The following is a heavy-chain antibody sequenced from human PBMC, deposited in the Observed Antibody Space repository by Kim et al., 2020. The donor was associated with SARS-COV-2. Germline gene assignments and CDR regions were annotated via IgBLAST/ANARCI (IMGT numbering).Heavy chain of an antibody. D-gene: IGHD5-18*01. CDR1: GFTVSSNY. CDR2: IYSGGST. Sequence: GGSLRLSCAASGFTVSSNYMSWVRQAPGKGLEWVSVIYSGGSTYYADSVKGRFTISRDNSKNTLYLQMNSLRAEDTAVYYCARGEYSYGYYYYGMDVWGPGTTVTLSS. J-gene: IGHJ6*02. CDR3: ARGEYSYGYYYYGMDV. V-gene: IGHV3-53*01.